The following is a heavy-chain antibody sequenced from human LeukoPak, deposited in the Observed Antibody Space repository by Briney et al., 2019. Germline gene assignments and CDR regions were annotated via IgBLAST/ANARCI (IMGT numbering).Heavy chain of an antibody. Sequence: PGGSLRLSCAASGFTFSGSAMHWVRQAPGKGLEWVGRIRSKANSYATAYAASVKGRFTISRDDSKNTAYQQMNSLKTEDTAVYYCIRELLWFGEPGDYWGQGTLVTVSS. V-gene: IGHV3-73*01. CDR2: IRSKANSYAT. CDR1: GFTFSGSA. D-gene: IGHD3-10*01. CDR3: IRELLWFGEPGDY. J-gene: IGHJ4*02.